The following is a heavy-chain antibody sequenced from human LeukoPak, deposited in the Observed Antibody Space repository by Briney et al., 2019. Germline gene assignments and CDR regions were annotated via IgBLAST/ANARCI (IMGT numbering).Heavy chain of an antibody. V-gene: IGHV3-23*02. D-gene: IGHD3-22*01. J-gene: IGHJ4*02. CDR1: GFTFSSYA. Sequence: GGSLRLSCAASGFTFSSYAMSWVRQAPGKGLEWVSAISGSGGNTYYEDCVTGRFTISRDNSTNALYMQMNSLRAEDTAVYYCAKDPSYYYDSSGYSFDYWGQGTLVTVSS. CDR3: AKDPSYYYDSSGYSFDY. CDR2: ISGSGGNT.